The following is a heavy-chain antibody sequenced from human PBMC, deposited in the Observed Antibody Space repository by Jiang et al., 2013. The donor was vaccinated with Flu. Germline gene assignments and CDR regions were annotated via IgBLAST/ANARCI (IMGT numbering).Heavy chain of an antibody. Sequence: GGSLRLSCAASGFTFSDYYMSWIRQAPGKGLEWVSYISKSSSHTNYADSVKGRFTISRDNAKNSLYLQMNSLRAEDTAVYYCARVRSSGSPLDYWGQGTLVTVSS. CDR2: ISKSSSHT. D-gene: IGHD1-26*01. CDR3: ARVRSSGSPLDY. V-gene: IGHV3-11*06. CDR1: GFTFSDYY. J-gene: IGHJ4*02.